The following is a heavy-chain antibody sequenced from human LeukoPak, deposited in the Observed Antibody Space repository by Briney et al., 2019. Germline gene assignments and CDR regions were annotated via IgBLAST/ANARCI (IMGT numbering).Heavy chain of an antibody. J-gene: IGHJ4*02. CDR3: AKTADLWFGEFFFDY. D-gene: IGHD3-10*01. CDR2: ISGSGGST. CDR1: GFTFSSYA. V-gene: IGHV3-23*01. Sequence: PGGSLRLSCAAPGFTFSSYAMSWVRQAPGKGLEGVSAISGSGGSTYYADSVKGRFTISRDNSKNTLYLQMNSLRAEDTAVYYCAKTADLWFGEFFFDYWGQGTLVTVSS.